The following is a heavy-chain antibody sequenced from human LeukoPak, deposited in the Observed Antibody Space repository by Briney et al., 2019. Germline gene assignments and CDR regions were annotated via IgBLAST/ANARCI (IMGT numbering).Heavy chain of an antibody. J-gene: IGHJ6*03. CDR2: IYPLETT. CDR1: GDSVNSGAYY. Sequence: AETLCLTCTVSGDSVNSGAYYWSWLRQPAGMEPEWIGRIYPLETTNYNPSLKSRVAISVDTSKNQFSLKLSSVTAADTAVYYCARVGMVRGAIYYYYYYMDVWGKGTTVTISS. CDR3: ARVGMVRGAIYYYYYYMDV. V-gene: IGHV4-61*10. D-gene: IGHD3-10*01.